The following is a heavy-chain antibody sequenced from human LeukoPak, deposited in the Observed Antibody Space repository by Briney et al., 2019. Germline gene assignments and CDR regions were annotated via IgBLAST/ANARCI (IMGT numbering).Heavy chain of an antibody. V-gene: IGHV3-48*03. Sequence: PGGSLRLSCAASGFTFSSYEMNWVRQAPGKGLEWVSYISSSGSTIYYADSVKGRFTISRDNAKNSLYLQMNSLRAEDTAVYYCAREFSGYDFWSGYSFGYYFDYWGQGTLVTVSS. CDR1: GFTFSSYE. CDR3: AREFSGYDFWSGYSFGYYFDY. J-gene: IGHJ4*02. CDR2: ISSSGSTI. D-gene: IGHD3-3*01.